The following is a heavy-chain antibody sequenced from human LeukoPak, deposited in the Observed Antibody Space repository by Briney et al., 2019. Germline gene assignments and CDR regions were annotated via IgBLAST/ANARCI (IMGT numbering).Heavy chain of an antibody. J-gene: IGHJ4*02. D-gene: IGHD2-2*01. V-gene: IGHV5-51*01. CDR3: ARLRGAAMPNPFDY. CDR2: IYPDDSDT. CDR1: GYSFTNYW. Sequence: GESLKISCKGSGYSFTNYWIGRVRQMPGKGLEWMGIIYPDDSDTRPSPTFQGQVTISADKSISTAYLQWSSLGASDTAMYYCARLRGAAMPNPFDYWGQGTLVTVSS.